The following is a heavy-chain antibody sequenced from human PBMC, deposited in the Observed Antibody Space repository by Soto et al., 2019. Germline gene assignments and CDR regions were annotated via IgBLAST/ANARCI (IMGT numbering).Heavy chain of an antibody. Sequence: PGGSLRLSCAASGFTVSSNYMSWVRQAPGKGLEWVSVIYSGGSTYYADSVKGRFTISRDNSKNTLYLQMNSLRAEDTAVYYCARVYGDYGEYGYYYYMDVWGKGTTVTVSS. D-gene: IGHD4-17*01. CDR2: IYSGGST. CDR1: GFTVSSNY. V-gene: IGHV3-66*01. J-gene: IGHJ6*03. CDR3: ARVYGDYGEYGYYYYMDV.